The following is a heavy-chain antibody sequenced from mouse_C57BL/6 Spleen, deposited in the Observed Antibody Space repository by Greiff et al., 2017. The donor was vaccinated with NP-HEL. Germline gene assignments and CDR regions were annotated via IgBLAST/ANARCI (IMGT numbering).Heavy chain of an antibody. D-gene: IGHD2-12*01. V-gene: IGHV10-1*01. CDR1: GFCFNTYA. J-gene: IGHJ2*01. CDR2: IRSKSNNYAT. CDR3: VRHGDYYSSRGVD. Sequence: GGGLVQPKGSLKLSCAASGFCFNTYAMNWVRQAPGKGLEWAARIRSKSNNYATSYADSVKDRFTIHRDDSESMLYLQMNNVKTENTARYYGVRHGDYYSSRGVDWGQGTTLTVSS.